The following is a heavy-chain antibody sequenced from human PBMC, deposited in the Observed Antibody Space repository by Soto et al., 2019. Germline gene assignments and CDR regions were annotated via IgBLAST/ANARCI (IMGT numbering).Heavy chain of an antibody. D-gene: IGHD3-22*01. CDR2: ISAYNGNT. V-gene: IGHV1-18*01. Sequence: ASVKVSCKASGYTFTSYGISWVRQAPGQGLEWMGWISAYNGNTNYAQKLQGRVTMTTDTSTSTAYMELRSLRSDDTAAYYCARDAWGKYYDSSGYYFEGWFDPWGQGTLVTVSS. J-gene: IGHJ5*02. CDR1: GYTFTSYG. CDR3: ARDAWGKYYDSSGYYFEGWFDP.